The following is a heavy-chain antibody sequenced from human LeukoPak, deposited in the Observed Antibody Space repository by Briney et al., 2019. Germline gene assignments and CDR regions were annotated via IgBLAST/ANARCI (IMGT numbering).Heavy chain of an antibody. CDR3: ARLGYCSSTSCYSNDY. V-gene: IGHV1-2*02. D-gene: IGHD2-2*01. CDR1: GYTFTGYY. CDR2: INPNSGGT. Sequence: GASVTVSCMASGYTFTGYYMVWVGQAPGQGHEWMGWINPNSGGTNYAQKFQGRVTMTRDTSISTAYMELSRLRSDDTAVYYCARLGYCSSTSCYSNDYWGQGTLVTVSS. J-gene: IGHJ4*02.